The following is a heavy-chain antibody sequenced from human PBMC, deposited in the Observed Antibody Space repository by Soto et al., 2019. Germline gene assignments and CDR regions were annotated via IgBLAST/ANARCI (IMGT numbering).Heavy chain of an antibody. Sequence: GGSLRLSCAASGFTFSSYGMHWVRQAPGKGLEWVAVIWYDGSNKYYADSVKGRFTISRDNSKNTLYLQMNSLRAEDTAVYYCARDRARYSSSWYEVYYYYMDVWGKGTTVTVSS. V-gene: IGHV3-33*01. D-gene: IGHD6-13*01. J-gene: IGHJ6*03. CDR1: GFTFSSYG. CDR3: ARDRARYSSSWYEVYYYYMDV. CDR2: IWYDGSNK.